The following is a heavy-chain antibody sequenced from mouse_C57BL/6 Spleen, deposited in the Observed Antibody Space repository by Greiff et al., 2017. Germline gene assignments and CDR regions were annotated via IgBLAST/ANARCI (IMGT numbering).Heavy chain of an antibody. CDR2: ISSGSSTI. J-gene: IGHJ2*01. CDR3: ARENYYGSYYFDY. Sequence: EVQGVESGGGLVKPGGSLKLSCAASGFTFSDYGMHWVRQAPEKGLEWVAYISSGSSTIYYADTVKGRFTISRDNAKNTLFLQMTSLRSEDTAMYYCARENYYGSYYFDYWGQGTTLTASS. D-gene: IGHD1-1*01. CDR1: GFTFSDYG. V-gene: IGHV5-17*01.